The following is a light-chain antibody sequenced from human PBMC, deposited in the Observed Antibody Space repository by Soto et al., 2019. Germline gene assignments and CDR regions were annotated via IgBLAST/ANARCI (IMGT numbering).Light chain of an antibody. CDR3: QKYNSYLWT. V-gene: IGKV3-11*01. CDR1: QNISNY. Sequence: IVLTQSPATLSLSPGKSASLSCRASQNISNYLIWYQQKPGQAPRLLIYDVSNRATGIPARFSGSGSGTDFTLTISSLETEDFATYYCQKYNSYLWTFGQGTKVDIK. CDR2: DVS. J-gene: IGKJ1*01.